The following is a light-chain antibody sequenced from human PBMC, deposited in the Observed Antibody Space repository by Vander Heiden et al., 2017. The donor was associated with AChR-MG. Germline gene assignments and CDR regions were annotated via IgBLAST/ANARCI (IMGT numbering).Light chain of an antibody. V-gene: IGKV1D-8*01. CDR2: AAS. CDR3: LQYYSFPFA. CDR1: QGIRSY. J-gene: IGKJ2*01. Sequence: IWMTQSPSLLSASTGDRATISCRISQGIRSYLAWDQQRPGKAPVLLIYAASTLQSPVPSTFRGSGAGSEFSLTISCLQSEDLATYVCLQYYSFPFAFGQGTKLEIK.